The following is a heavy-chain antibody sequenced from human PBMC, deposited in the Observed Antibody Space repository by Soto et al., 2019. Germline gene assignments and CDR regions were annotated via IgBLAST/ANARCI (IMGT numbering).Heavy chain of an antibody. CDR1: GFALNKSA. Sequence: PGGSLRLSCAASGFALNKSAMDWVRQAPGKGLEWVAVISYDGSNEYYADSVKGRFTISRDNSKNTLFLQMNSLRAEDTAVYYCAKGEGHDYGDYSYFDYWGQGSLVTVSS. CDR3: AKGEGHDYGDYSYFDY. V-gene: IGHV3-30*18. CDR2: ISYDGSNE. J-gene: IGHJ4*02. D-gene: IGHD4-17*01.